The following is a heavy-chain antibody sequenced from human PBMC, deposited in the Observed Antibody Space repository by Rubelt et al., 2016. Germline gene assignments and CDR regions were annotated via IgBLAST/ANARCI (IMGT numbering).Heavy chain of an antibody. CDR1: GFTFSSYG. D-gene: IGHD4-17*01. Sequence: EVQLVESGGGLVQPGGSLRLSCAPSGFTFSSYGMNWVRQAPGKGLEWVSSISSSSSYIYYADSVKGRFTISRDNARNSLYLQMKSWRAEDTAVYYCARDYYGDYVVALDIWGQGTMVTVSS. CDR3: ARDYYGDYVVALDI. CDR2: ISSSSSYI. V-gene: IGHV3-21*02. J-gene: IGHJ3*02.